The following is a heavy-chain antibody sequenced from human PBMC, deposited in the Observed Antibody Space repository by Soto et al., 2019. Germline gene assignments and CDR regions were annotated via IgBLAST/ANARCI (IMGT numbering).Heavy chain of an antibody. CDR2: INPNSGGP. V-gene: IGHV1-2*02. Sequence: QVQLVQSGAEVKKPGASVKVSCKTSGYTFTDYYMHWVRHAPGQGLEWMGWINPNSGGPNSAQKFQGRVTMTRDTAISTAYLELSRLRSDDTAVYYCARGGTTSLDYWGQGTQVTVSS. J-gene: IGHJ4*02. CDR3: ARGGTTSLDY. CDR1: GYTFTDYY. D-gene: IGHD1-1*01.